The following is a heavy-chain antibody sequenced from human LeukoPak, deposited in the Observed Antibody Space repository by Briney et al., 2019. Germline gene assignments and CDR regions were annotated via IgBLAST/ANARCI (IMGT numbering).Heavy chain of an antibody. CDR3: ARDVTAGVGAVGMAV. CDR2: TYYRSKWYN. V-gene: IGHV6-1*01. D-gene: IGHD6-13*01. Sequence: SQNLSLTCVISGDSVSNNIAAWNWIRQSPSRGLEWLGRTYYRSKWYNDYAVSVESRITINPDTSKNQFSLQLNSVTPEDTAVYYCARDVTAGVGAVGMAVWGKGTTVTVSS. J-gene: IGHJ6*04. CDR1: GDSVSNNIAA.